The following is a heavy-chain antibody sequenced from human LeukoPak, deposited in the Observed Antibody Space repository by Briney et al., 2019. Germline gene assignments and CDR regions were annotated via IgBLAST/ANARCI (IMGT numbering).Heavy chain of an antibody. CDR1: GFTFSSYW. V-gene: IGHV3-74*01. CDR2: INSDGSST. J-gene: IGHJ4*02. Sequence: PGGSLRLSCTVSGFTFSSYWMHWVRQAPGKGVLWVSRINSDGSSTSYADSVKGRFTISRDNAKNTLYLQMNSLRAEDTAVYYCARDLGYCSGGSCYKWGQGTLVTVSS. CDR3: ARDLGYCSGGSCYK. D-gene: IGHD2-15*01.